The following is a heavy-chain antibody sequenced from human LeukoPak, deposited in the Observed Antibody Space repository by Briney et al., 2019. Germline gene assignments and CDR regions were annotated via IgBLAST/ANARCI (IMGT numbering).Heavy chain of an antibody. V-gene: IGHV3-7*01. J-gene: IGHJ4*02. CDR1: GFTFSSYW. Sequence: GGSLRLSCAASGFTFSSYWMSWVRQASGKGLEWVANIKQDGSEKYYVDSVKGRFTISRDNAKNSLYLQMNSLRAEDTAVYYCARGKSRYYFDYWGQGTLVTVSS. CDR2: IKQDGSEK. CDR3: ARGKSRYYFDY.